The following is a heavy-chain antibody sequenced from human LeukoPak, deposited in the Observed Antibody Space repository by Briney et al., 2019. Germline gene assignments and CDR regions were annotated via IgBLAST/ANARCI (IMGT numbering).Heavy chain of an antibody. CDR2: IYIRGTTDDNPT. CDR1: GDSISKYY. D-gene: IGHD5-18*01. CDR3: ARGYSYGKNWFDP. Sequence: PSETLSLTCTVSGDSISKYYWSWLRQPAGKGLEWIGHIYIRGTTDDNPTDYNPPLKSRVTMSVDTSKNQFSLNLTSATAADTAVYYCARGYSYGKNWFDPWGQGTLVTVSS. J-gene: IGHJ5*02. V-gene: IGHV4-4*07.